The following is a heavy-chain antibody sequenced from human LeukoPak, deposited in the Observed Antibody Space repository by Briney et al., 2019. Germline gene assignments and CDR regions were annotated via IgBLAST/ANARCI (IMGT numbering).Heavy chain of an antibody. CDR1: GGSFSGYY. CDR3: ARGRRYYYGSGPFDY. V-gene: IGHV4-34*01. D-gene: IGHD3-10*01. CDR2: INHSGST. Sequence: SETLSLTCAVYGGSFSGYYWSWIRQPPGKGLEWIGEINHSGSTNYNPSRKSRVTISVDTSKNQFSLKLSSVTAADTAVYYCARGRRYYYGSGPFDYWGQGTLVTVSS. J-gene: IGHJ4*02.